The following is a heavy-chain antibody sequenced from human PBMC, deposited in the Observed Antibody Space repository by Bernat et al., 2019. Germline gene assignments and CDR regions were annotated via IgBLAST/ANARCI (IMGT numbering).Heavy chain of an antibody. CDR3: ASLFSPVGAFDI. J-gene: IGHJ3*02. CDR2: IWYDGSNK. CDR1: GFTFSSYG. D-gene: IGHD1-26*01. Sequence: QVQLVESGGGVVQPGRSLRLSCVASGFTFSSYGMHWVRQAPGKGLEWVAVIWYDGSNKYYADSVKGRFTISRDNSKNTLYLQMNSLRAEDTAVYYCASLFSPVGAFDIWGQGTMVTVSS. V-gene: IGHV3-33*01.